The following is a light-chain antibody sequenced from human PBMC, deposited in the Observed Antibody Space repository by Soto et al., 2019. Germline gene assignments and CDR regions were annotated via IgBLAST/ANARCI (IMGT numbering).Light chain of an antibody. CDR1: GSDVGGYNC. CDR3: CSYAGSYTVV. CDR2: DVT. V-gene: IGLV2-11*01. Sequence: QSALTQPRSVSGSPGQSVTISCTGTGSDVGGYNCVSWYQQHPGKVPKLLIYDVTKRPSGVPDRFSASKSGNAASLTISGLQAGDEADYYCCSYAGSYTVVFGGGTQLTVL. J-gene: IGLJ2*01.